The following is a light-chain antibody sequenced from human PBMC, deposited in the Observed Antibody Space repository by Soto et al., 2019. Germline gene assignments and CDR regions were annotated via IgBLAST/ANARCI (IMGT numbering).Light chain of an antibody. V-gene: IGKV1-8*01. Sequence: AIRMTQSPSSLSASPGDRVTINCRASQGISNYLAWYQQKPGKAPKLLIYAASTLDAGVPSRFSGSGSGTEFTLTISSLQPDDFATYYCQQYNSYWTFGQGTKVDI. CDR2: AAS. CDR3: QQYNSYWT. CDR1: QGISNY. J-gene: IGKJ1*01.